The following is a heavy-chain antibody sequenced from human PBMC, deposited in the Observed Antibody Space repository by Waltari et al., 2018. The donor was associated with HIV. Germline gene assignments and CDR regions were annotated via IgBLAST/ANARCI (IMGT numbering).Heavy chain of an antibody. Sequence: QVQLVASGGGVVQPGRSLRLSCAASGFTFSNYGMHWVRQTPGRGLEWLAVIWSDGTNKYYADSVKGRFTISRDNSKNTLFLQMNKLRVEDTAVYYCVRDKGDSSFDWYFDVWGRGTLVTVSS. V-gene: IGHV3-33*01. J-gene: IGHJ2*01. D-gene: IGHD1-26*01. CDR1: GFTFSNYG. CDR2: IWSDGTNK. CDR3: VRDKGDSSFDWYFDV.